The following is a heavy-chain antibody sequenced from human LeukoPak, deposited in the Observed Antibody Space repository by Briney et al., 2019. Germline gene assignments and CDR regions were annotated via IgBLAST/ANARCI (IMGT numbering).Heavy chain of an antibody. CDR3: ARVMATTLFFDY. J-gene: IGHJ4*02. CDR2: IIPIFGTA. V-gene: IGHV1-69*01. Sequence: ASVKVSCKASGGTFSSYAISWVRQAPGQGLEWMGGIIPIFGTANYAQKFQGRVTITADESTSTAYMELSSLRSEDTAVYYCARVMATTLFFDYWGQGTLVTVSS. D-gene: IGHD5-24*01. CDR1: GGTFSSYA.